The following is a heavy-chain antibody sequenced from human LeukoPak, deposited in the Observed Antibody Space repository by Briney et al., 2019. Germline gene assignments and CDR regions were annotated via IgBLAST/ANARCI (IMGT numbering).Heavy chain of an antibody. J-gene: IGHJ4*02. V-gene: IGHV3-53*05. CDR3: ARDGRRQLVRGLDY. CDR2: IYSGGST. D-gene: IGHD6-13*01. Sequence: GGSLRLSCAASGFTVSSNYMSWVRQAPGKGLEWVSVIYSGGSTYYADSVKGRFTISRDNSKNTLYLQMSSLRSEDTAVYYCARDGRRQLVRGLDYWGQGTLVTVSS. CDR1: GFTVSSNY.